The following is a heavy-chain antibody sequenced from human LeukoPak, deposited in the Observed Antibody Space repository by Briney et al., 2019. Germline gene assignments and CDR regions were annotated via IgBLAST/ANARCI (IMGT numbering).Heavy chain of an antibody. J-gene: IGHJ4*02. CDR3: ARHIVLRWPFDH. CDR2: VYSAGT. D-gene: IGHD2-15*01. Sequence: SETLSLTCTVSGDSVSRETYFWAWLRQPPGRGREWIGTVYSAGTNYIPSLKSRLTMAVDPFKNQFSLRLASVTAEDTAVYYCARHIVLRWPFDHWGQGKLVTVSS. V-gene: IGHV4-39*01. CDR1: GDSVSRETYF.